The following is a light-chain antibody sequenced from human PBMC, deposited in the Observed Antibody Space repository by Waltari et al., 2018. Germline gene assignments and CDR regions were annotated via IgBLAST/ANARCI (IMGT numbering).Light chain of an antibody. CDR2: DAS. CDR1: QDINNC. CDR3: QQAKSFPHT. J-gene: IGKJ4*01. Sequence: DIQMTQSPSSVSASVGDRVTITCRARQDINNCLTWYQQKPEKAPSLLIYDASSLESGVTSRVSGSVAGAEFTLTITSLQSEDCATYYCQQAKSFPHTFGGGTKVEIK. V-gene: IGKV1-12*01.